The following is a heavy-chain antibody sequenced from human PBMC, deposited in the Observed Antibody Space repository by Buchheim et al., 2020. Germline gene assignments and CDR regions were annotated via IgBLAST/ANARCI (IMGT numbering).Heavy chain of an antibody. CDR1: GGSFSGYY. CDR3: ARGHSTTVTWYFDY. J-gene: IGHJ4*02. Sequence: QVQLQQWGAGLLKPSETLSLTCAVYGGSFSGYYWSWIRQPPGKGLEWIGEINHSGSTNYNPSLMSRVTISVDTSKNKFPLKLSSVTAADTAVYYCARGHSTTVTWYFDYWGQGTL. D-gene: IGHD4-17*01. V-gene: IGHV4-34*01. CDR2: INHSGST.